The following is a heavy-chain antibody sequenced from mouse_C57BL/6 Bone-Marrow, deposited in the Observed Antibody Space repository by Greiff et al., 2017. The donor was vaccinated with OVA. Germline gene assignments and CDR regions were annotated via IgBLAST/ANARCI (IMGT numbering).Heavy chain of an antibody. CDR2: IRSKSNNYAT. Sequence: EVQGVESGGGLVQPKGSLKLSCAASGFSFNTYAMNWVRQAPGKGLEWVARIRSKSNNYATYYADSVKDRFTISRDDSESMLYLQMNNLKTEDTAMYYCVRHEGWLGAYWGQGTLVTVSA. CDR1: GFSFNTYA. J-gene: IGHJ3*01. V-gene: IGHV10-1*01. D-gene: IGHD2-3*01. CDR3: VRHEGWLGAY.